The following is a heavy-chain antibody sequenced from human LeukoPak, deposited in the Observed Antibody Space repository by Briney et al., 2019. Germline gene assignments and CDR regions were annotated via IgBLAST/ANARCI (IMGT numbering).Heavy chain of an antibody. CDR1: GYTFTSYD. D-gene: IGHD3-3*01. CDR3: ARGSTVYDFWSGYYTHWFDP. J-gene: IGHJ5*02. Sequence: ASVKVSCKASGYTFTSYDINWVRQATGQGLEWMGWMNPNSGNTGYAQKFQGRVTMTRNTPISTAYMELSSLRSEDTAVYYCARGSTVYDFWSGYYTHWFDPWGQGTLVTVSS. CDR2: MNPNSGNT. V-gene: IGHV1-8*01.